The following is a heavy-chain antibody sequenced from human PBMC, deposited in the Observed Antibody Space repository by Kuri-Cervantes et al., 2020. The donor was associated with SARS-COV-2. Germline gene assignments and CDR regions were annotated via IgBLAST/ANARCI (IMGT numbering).Heavy chain of an antibody. CDR1: GYRFTGYW. D-gene: IGHD2-15*01. CDR3: ARQDIVVVVAATPHAFDI. CDR2: IYPGDSDT. J-gene: IGHJ3*02. V-gene: IGHV5-51*01. Sequence: KVSCKGSGYRFTGYWIGWVRQMPGKGLEWMGIIYPGDSDTRYSPSFQGQVTISADKSISTAYLQWSSLKASDTAMYYCARQDIVVVVAATPHAFDIWGQGTMVTVSS.